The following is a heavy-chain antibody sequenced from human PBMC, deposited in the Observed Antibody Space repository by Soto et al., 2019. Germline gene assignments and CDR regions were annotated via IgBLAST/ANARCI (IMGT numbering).Heavy chain of an antibody. CDR2: IYYSGST. CDR1: GGSISSYY. V-gene: IGHV4-59*01. D-gene: IGHD1-7*01. J-gene: IGHJ4*02. CDR3: ASGGTIRRPGY. Sequence: SSETLSLTCTVSGGSISSYYWSWIRQPPGKGLEWIGYIYYSGSTNYNPSLKSRVTISVDTSKNQFSLKLSSVTAADTAVYYCASGGTIRRPGYWGQGTLVTVSS.